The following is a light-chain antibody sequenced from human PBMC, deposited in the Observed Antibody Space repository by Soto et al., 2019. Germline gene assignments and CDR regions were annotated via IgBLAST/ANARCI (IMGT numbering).Light chain of an antibody. CDR3: LQDYNYPRA. V-gene: IGKV1-6*01. CDR2: AAS. CDR1: QGIRND. J-gene: IGKJ1*01. Sequence: AIQMTQSPSSLSASVGDRVTITCRASQGIRNDLVWYQQKPWKAPKVLIYAASSLQSVVRSRFSGRGSGTDFTLTISSLQREEFATSYCLQDYNYPRAFGQGTKVEFK.